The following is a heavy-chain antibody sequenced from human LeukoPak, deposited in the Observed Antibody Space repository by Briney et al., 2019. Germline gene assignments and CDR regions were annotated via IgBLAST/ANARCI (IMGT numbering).Heavy chain of an antibody. CDR2: IYFTGSS. CDR3: ARAPTRSSDAVTGYLFDS. J-gene: IGHJ4*01. CDR1: DVSIKNSSFS. D-gene: IGHD2-21*02. V-gene: IGHV4-39*07. Sequence: SETLSLTCSISDVSIKNSSFSWGWIRQPPGKGLEWIGNIYFTGSSYYNPSLLRRVTISVDTSKYQCSLELGSVTAADTAVYYCARAPTRSSDAVTGYLFDSWGHGTLVTVSS.